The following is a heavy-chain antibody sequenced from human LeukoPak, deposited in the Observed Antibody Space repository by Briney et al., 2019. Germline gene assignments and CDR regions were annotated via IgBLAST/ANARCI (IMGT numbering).Heavy chain of an antibody. CDR2: INPSGGST. J-gene: IGHJ4*02. CDR3: VREWVAYGSGSSFDY. V-gene: IGHV1-46*01. D-gene: IGHD3-10*01. Sequence: ASVKVSCKASGYTFTSYYMHWVRQAPGQGLEWMGIINPSGGSTSYAQKFQGRVTMTRDTSISTAYMELSRLRSDDTAVYYCVREWVAYGSGSSFDYWGQGTLVTVSS. CDR1: GYTFTSYY.